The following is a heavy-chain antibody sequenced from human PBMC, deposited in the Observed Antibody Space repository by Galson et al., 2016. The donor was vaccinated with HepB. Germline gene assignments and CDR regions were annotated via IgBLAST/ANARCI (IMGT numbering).Heavy chain of an antibody. CDR3: ARSGYPRSYYGMDV. V-gene: IGHV1-69*13. D-gene: IGHD3-3*01. J-gene: IGHJ6*02. Sequence: SVKVSCKASGGTFSIYAINWVRQAPGQGLEWMGGIIPIFGTANYAQKFPGRVTITADESASTAYMELSSLRSDDTAVYYCARSGYPRSYYGMDVWGQGTTVTVSS. CDR1: GGTFSIYA. CDR2: IIPIFGTA.